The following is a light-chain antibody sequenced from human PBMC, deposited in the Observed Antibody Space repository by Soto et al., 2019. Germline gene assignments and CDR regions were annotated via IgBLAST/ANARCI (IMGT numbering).Light chain of an antibody. CDR2: KAC. CDR3: KQYNSYPLT. Sequence: DIQMTQSPSTLSASVGDRVTITCRASQSISSWLDWYQQKPGKAPNLLIYKACSLESGVPSRFSGSGSGTEFTLTISSLQPDDFATYYCKQYNSYPLTFGGGTKVEIK. J-gene: IGKJ4*01. CDR1: QSISSW. V-gene: IGKV1-5*03.